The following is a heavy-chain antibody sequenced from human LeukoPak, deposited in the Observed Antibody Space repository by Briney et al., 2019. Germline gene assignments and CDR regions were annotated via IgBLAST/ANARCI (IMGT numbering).Heavy chain of an antibody. J-gene: IGHJ4*02. Sequence: GGSLRLSCAASGFTFDDYAMHWVRQAPGKGLEWVSGISWNSGSIGYADSVKGRFTISRDSAKNSLYLQMNSLRAEDTALYYCAKDMQQLYVFDYWGQGTLVTVSS. CDR3: AKDMQQLYVFDY. V-gene: IGHV3-9*01. CDR2: ISWNSGSI. D-gene: IGHD6-13*01. CDR1: GFTFDDYA.